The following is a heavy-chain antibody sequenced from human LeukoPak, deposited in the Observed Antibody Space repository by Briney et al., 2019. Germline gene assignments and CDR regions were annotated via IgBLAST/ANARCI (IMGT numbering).Heavy chain of an antibody. J-gene: IGHJ4*02. CDR1: GVSFKAYY. V-gene: IGHV3-11*01. D-gene: IGHD2/OR15-2a*01. CDR2: INVNGGSM. CDR3: ARGRRILADGSYYFDY. Sequence: GGSLRLSCAASGVSFKAYYWGWIRQVSGEGLEWVSYINVNGGSMQYADSVKGRFTISRDNPKNSVSLEMNSLRAEDTAVYYCARGRRILADGSYYFDYWGQGTLVTVSS.